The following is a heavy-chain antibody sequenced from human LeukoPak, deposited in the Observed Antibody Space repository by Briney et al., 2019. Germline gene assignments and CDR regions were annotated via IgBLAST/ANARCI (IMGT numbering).Heavy chain of an antibody. D-gene: IGHD3-3*01. Sequence: SETLSLTCTVSGGSISSYYWSWIRQPPGKGLEWIGEINHSGSTNYNPSLKSRVTISVDTSKNQFSLKLSSVTAADTAVYYCARGLPWIDFWSGPTADYYYGMDVWGQGTTVTVSS. J-gene: IGHJ6*02. CDR2: INHSGST. CDR3: ARGLPWIDFWSGPTADYYYGMDV. V-gene: IGHV4-34*01. CDR1: GGSISSYY.